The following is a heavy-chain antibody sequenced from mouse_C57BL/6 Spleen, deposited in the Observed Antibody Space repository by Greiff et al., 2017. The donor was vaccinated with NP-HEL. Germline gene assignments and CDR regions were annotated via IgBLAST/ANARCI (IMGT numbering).Heavy chain of an antibody. V-gene: IGHV1-80*01. CDR3: ARGYYGSRPYAMDY. Sequence: QVQLQQSGAELVKPGASVKISCKASGYAFSSYWMNWVKQRPGTGLEWIGQIYPGDGDTNYNGKFKGKATLTADKSSSTAYMQLSSLTSEDSAVYFCARGYYGSRPYAMDYWGQGTSVTVSS. J-gene: IGHJ4*01. CDR2: IYPGDGDT. CDR1: GYAFSSYW. D-gene: IGHD1-1*01.